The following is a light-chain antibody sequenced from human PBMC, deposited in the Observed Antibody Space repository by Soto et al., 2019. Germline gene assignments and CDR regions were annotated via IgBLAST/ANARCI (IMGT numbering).Light chain of an antibody. Sequence: QSVLTQPASVSGSPGQSITISCTGTSSDVGGYRFVSWYQQHPGEAPKLIIYEVSNRPSGVSSRFSGSKSGTTASLTLAGLPADDVNLYYCISNSSRSTPMLFGAGTKLTVL. CDR3: ISNSSRSTPML. CDR1: SSDVGGYRF. J-gene: IGLJ3*02. V-gene: IGLV2-14*01. CDR2: EVS.